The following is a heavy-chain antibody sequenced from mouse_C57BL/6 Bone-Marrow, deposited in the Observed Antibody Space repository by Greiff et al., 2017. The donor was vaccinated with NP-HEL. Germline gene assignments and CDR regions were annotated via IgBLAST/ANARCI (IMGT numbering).Heavy chain of an antibody. CDR2: INPGSGGT. J-gene: IGHJ2*01. V-gene: IGHV1-54*01. D-gene: IGHD2-13*01. CDR3: ARVTGCFDY. CDR1: GYAFTNYL. Sequence: QVQLQQSGAELVRPGTSVKVSCKASGYAFTNYLIEWVKQRPGQGLEWIGVINPGSGGTNYNEKFKGKATLTADKSSSTAYMQLSSLTSEDSAVYFCARVTGCFDYWGQGTTLTVSA.